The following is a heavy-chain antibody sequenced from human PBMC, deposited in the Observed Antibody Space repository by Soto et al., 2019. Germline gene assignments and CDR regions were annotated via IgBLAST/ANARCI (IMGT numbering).Heavy chain of an antibody. CDR3: ARRYSSSFDF. CDR2: THHSGRT. V-gene: IGHV4-4*02. CDR1: GGSMSSSNW. D-gene: IGHD6-13*01. J-gene: IGHJ4*02. Sequence: SETLSLTCTVSGGSMSSSNWWNWVRQPPGKGLEWIGETHHSGRTNYNPSLKSRVTISVDKSKNHFSLKLSSVTAADTAVYYCARRYSSSFDFWGQGTLVTVSS.